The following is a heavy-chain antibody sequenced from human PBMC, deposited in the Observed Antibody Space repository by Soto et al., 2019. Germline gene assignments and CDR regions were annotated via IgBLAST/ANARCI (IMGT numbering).Heavy chain of an antibody. CDR1: GGTFSSYT. CDR2: IIPILGIA. D-gene: IGHD2-15*01. CDR3: ARVEGYCSGGSCYQDY. J-gene: IGHJ4*02. V-gene: IGHV1-69*02. Sequence: ASVKVSCKASGGTFSSYTISWVRQAPGQGLEWMGRIIPILGIANYAQKFQGRVTITADKSTSTAYMELSSLRSEDTAVYYCARVEGYCSGGSCYQDYWGQGTLVTVSS.